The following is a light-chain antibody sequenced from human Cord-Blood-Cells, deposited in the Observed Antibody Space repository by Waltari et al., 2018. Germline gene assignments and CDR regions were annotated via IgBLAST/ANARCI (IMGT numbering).Light chain of an antibody. CDR3: AAWDDSLNGYV. CDR1: SSNIGSNT. J-gene: IGLJ1*01. Sequence: QSVLTQPPSASGTPGQRVPISCSGSSSNIGSNTVNWYQQLPGPAPKLLIYSKNQRPSWFPGRVSGSKSGTSASLAISGLQSEDEADYYCAAWDDSLNGYVFGTGTKVTVL. CDR2: SKN. V-gene: IGLV1-44*01.